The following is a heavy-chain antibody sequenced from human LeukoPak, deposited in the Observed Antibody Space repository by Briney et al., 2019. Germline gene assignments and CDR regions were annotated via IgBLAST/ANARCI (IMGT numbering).Heavy chain of an antibody. CDR3: ATMAKGSSSDGNIDYYYYGMDV. D-gene: IGHD6-6*01. V-gene: IGHV6-1*01. Sequence: SQTLSLTCAISGDSVSSNSAAWNWLRQSPSRGLEWLGRTYYRSKWYNDYAVSVKSRITINPDTSKNQFSLQLKSVTPEDTAVYYCATMAKGSSSDGNIDYYYYGMDVWGQGTTVTVSS. CDR2: TYYRSKWYN. CDR1: GDSVSSNSAA. J-gene: IGHJ6*02.